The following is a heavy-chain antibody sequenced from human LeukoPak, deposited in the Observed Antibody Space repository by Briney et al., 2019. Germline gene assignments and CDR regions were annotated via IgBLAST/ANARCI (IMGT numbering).Heavy chain of an antibody. Sequence: PGGSLRLSCAASGFTFSSYAMSWVRQAPGKGLEWVSAISGSGGSTYYADPVKGRFTISRDNSKNTLYLQMNSLRAEDTAVYYCAKGGSVTTSPTIWGQGTLVTVSS. CDR2: ISGSGGST. V-gene: IGHV3-23*01. J-gene: IGHJ4*02. D-gene: IGHD5-12*01. CDR3: AKGGSVTTSPTI. CDR1: GFTFSSYA.